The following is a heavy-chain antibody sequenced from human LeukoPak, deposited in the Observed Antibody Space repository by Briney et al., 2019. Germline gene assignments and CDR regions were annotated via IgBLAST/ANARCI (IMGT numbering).Heavy chain of an antibody. D-gene: IGHD6-19*01. CDR3: ARDGQWVTDY. V-gene: IGHV1-2*02. CDR2: INPNSGDT. CDR1: GYTFTGHY. J-gene: IGHJ4*02. Sequence: ASVKVSCKASGYTFTGHYMHWVRQAPGQGLEWMGWINPNSGDTNYAQKFQGRVTMTSDTSISTGYMELSRLRSDDTAVYYCARDGQWVTDYWGQGTLATVSS.